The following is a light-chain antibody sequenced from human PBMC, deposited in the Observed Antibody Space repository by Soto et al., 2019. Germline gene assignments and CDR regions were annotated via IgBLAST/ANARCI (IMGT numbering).Light chain of an antibody. J-gene: IGKJ2*01. CDR1: QSVSSSY. Sequence: EIVLTQSPGPLSLSPGERATLSCRASQSVSSSYLAWYQQNPGQAPRLLIYGASSRATGIPDRFSGSGSGTDFTLTISRLEPEDFAVYYCQQYGSSPYTFGQGTKLEI. CDR3: QQYGSSPYT. CDR2: GAS. V-gene: IGKV3-20*01.